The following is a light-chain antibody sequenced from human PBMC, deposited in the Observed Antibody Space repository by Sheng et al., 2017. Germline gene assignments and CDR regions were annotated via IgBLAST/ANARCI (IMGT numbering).Light chain of an antibody. J-gene: IGKJ2*01. CDR3: QQANSFPRT. V-gene: IGKV3-15*01. CDR1: QSVSSN. Sequence: ETVMTQSPATLSVSPGERATLSCRASQSVSSNLAWYQQKPGQAPRLLIYGASTRATGIPARFSGSGSGTEFTLTISSLQPEDFATYYCQQANSFPRTFGQGTKLEIK. CDR2: GAS.